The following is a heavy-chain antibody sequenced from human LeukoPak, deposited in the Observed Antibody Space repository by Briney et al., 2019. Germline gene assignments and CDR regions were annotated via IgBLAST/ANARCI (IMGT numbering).Heavy chain of an antibody. CDR1: GFTFSSYW. CDR2: IKQDGSEK. D-gene: IGHD6-13*01. J-gene: IGHJ4*02. V-gene: IGHV3-7*01. CDR3: GRGGKQQLVSGYFDY. Sequence: PGGSLRLSCAASGFTFSSYWMSWVRQAPGKGLEWVANIKQDGSEKYYVDPVKGRFTISRDNAKNSLYLQMNSLRAEDTAVYYGGRGGKQQLVSGYFDYWGQGTLVTVSS.